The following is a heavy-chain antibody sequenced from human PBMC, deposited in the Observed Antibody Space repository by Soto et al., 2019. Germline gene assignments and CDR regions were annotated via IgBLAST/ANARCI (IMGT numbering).Heavy chain of an antibody. J-gene: IGHJ4*02. D-gene: IGHD2-15*01. CDR1: GYTFTSYG. V-gene: IGHV1-18*01. Sequence: QVQLVQSGAEVKKPGASVKVSCKASGYTFTSYGISWVRQAPGQGLEWMGWISAYNGKTNYAQKLQGRVTMTTDTATSTAYMEPRSLRSDDTAVYYGARDQAIVVVVAATPSFDYWGQGTLVTVSS. CDR2: ISAYNGKT. CDR3: ARDQAIVVVVAATPSFDY.